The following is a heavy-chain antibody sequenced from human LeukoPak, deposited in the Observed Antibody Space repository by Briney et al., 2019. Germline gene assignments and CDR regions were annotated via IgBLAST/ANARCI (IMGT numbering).Heavy chain of an antibody. Sequence: GGSLRLSCAASGFTFSSYAMSWVRQAPGKGLEWVSAISGSGSSTYYADSVKGRFTISRDNSKNTLYLQMNSLRAEDTAVYYCAKDGYEDDAFDIWGQGTMVTVSS. CDR3: AKDGYEDDAFDI. D-gene: IGHD2-2*03. CDR1: GFTFSSYA. J-gene: IGHJ3*02. V-gene: IGHV3-23*01. CDR2: ISGSGSST.